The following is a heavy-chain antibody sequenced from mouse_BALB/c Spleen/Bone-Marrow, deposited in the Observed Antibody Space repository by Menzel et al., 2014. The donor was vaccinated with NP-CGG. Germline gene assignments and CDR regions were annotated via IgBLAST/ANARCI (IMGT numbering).Heavy chain of an antibody. Sequence: VQLKESGPGLVKPSQSLSLACTVTGSSITSDYAWYWIRQFPRNKLEWMGYISYSGSTNYNASLNSRISITRDTSKNQFFLQLNSVTTEDTATYYCASITTVVGTWDAMDYWGQGTSVTVSS. CDR3: ASITTVVGTWDAMDY. CDR2: ISYSGST. CDR1: GSSITSDYA. V-gene: IGHV3-2*02. D-gene: IGHD1-1*01. J-gene: IGHJ4*01.